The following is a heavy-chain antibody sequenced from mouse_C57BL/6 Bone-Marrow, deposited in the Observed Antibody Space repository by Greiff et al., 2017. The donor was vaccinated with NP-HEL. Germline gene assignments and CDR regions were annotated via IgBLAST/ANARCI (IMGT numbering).Heavy chain of an antibody. J-gene: IGHJ1*03. Sequence: QVTLKESGPGILQPSQTLSLTCSFSGFSLSTSNMGIGWIRQPSGKGLEWLAHIWWNDDKYYNPSLKSRLTISKDTSNNQVFLKITSVDTADTATYYCAQTIVLSLIYYGYDGWYFDVWGTGTTVTVSS. CDR3: AQTIVLSLIYYGYDGWYFDV. CDR1: GFSLSTSNMG. D-gene: IGHD2-2*01. V-gene: IGHV8-5*01. CDR2: IWWNDDK.